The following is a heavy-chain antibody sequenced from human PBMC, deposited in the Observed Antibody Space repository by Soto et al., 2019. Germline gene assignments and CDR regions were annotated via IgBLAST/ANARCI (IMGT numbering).Heavy chain of an antibody. J-gene: IGHJ4*02. D-gene: IGHD4-4*01. CDR1: GFTFVNDA. CDR3: AKGGATITTWFDY. Sequence: EVQLVESGGGLVQPGRSLRLSCAASGFTFVNDAMHWVRQAPGKGLEWVSGISGDSGTIGYVDSVKGRFTISRDNAKKSPYLQMNSLRTEDTALYYCAKGGATITTWFDYWGQGTLVTVSS. V-gene: IGHV3-9*01. CDR2: ISGDSGTI.